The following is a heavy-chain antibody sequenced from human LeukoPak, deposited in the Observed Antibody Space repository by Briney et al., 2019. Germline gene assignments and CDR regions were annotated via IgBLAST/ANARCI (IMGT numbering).Heavy chain of an antibody. D-gene: IGHD4-17*01. Sequence: GGSLRLSCAASGLTFRDYAMSWVRRAAGKGREWVSVISGSGGSTYYADSVKGRFTISRDNSQNTLYLQMSSLRVDDTAIYYCAKGARVTTRSWFDPWGQGTLVTVST. V-gene: IGHV3-23*01. CDR3: AKGARVTTRSWFDP. J-gene: IGHJ5*02. CDR2: ISGSGGST. CDR1: GLTFRDYA.